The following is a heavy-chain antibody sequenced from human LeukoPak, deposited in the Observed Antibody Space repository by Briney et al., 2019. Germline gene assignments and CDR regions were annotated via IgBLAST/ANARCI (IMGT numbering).Heavy chain of an antibody. V-gene: IGHV1-2*02. J-gene: IGHJ3*02. CDR1: GYTFTGYY. CDR2: INPNSGGT. CDR3: ARAIGLLWFGEPMTMDI. Sequence: ASVKVSCKASGYTFTGYYMHWVRQAPGQGLEWMGWINPNSGGTNYAQKFQGRVTITTDESTSTAYMELSSLRSEDTAVYYCARAIGLLWFGEPMTMDIWGQGTMVTVSS. D-gene: IGHD3-10*01.